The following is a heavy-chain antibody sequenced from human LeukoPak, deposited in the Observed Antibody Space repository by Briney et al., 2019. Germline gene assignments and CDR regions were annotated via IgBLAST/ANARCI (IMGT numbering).Heavy chain of an antibody. CDR1: GGTFSSYA. V-gene: IGHV1-69*06. CDR3: ARGGCSSTCCYAKIDY. J-gene: IGHJ4*02. Sequence: GASVKVSCKASGGTFSSYAISWVRQAPGQGLEWMGGIIPIFGTANYAQKFQGRVTITADKSTSTAYMELSSLRSEDTAVYYCARGGCSSTCCYAKIDYWGQGTLVTVSS. CDR2: IIPIFGTA. D-gene: IGHD2-2*01.